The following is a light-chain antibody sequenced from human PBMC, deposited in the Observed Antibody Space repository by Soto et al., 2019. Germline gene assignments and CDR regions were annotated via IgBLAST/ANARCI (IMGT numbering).Light chain of an antibody. J-gene: IGKJ5*01. CDR1: QSVSSY. Sequence: EIVLTQSPATLSLSPGERATLSCRASQSVSSYLAWYQQKPGQAPRLLIYDASNRATGIPARFSGSGSGTDFTLTISGLEPEDFAFYYCQQRSNCPITFGQGTRLEIK. V-gene: IGKV3-11*01. CDR3: QQRSNCPIT. CDR2: DAS.